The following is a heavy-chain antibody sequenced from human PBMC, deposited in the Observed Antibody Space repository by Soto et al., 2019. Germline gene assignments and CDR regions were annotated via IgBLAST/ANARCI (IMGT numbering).Heavy chain of an antibody. CDR2: IIPIFGTA. Sequence: VKVSCKASGGTFSSYAISWVRQAPGQGLEWMGGIIPIFGTANYAQKFQGRVTITADESTSTAYMELSSLRSEDTAVYYCARVRVYDFWSGYQKYYYGMDVWGQGTTVTVSS. CDR3: ARVRVYDFWSGYQKYYYGMDV. CDR1: GGTFSSYA. D-gene: IGHD3-3*01. V-gene: IGHV1-69*13. J-gene: IGHJ6*02.